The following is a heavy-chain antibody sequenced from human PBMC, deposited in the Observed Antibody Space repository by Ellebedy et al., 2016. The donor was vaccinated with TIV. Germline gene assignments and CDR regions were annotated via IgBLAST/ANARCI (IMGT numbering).Heavy chain of an antibody. J-gene: IGHJ5*02. Sequence: ASVKVSXXASGYTFTNYDINWVRQATGQGLEWLGWMNPNSGNTGYGHNFQGRVTMTRDTSTNTVYMELSSLRSEDTAVYYCAREEVYRWSRERNWFDPWGQGTLVTVSS. CDR3: AREEVYRWSRERNWFDP. CDR1: GYTFTNYD. D-gene: IGHD3-16*02. V-gene: IGHV1-8*01. CDR2: MNPNSGNT.